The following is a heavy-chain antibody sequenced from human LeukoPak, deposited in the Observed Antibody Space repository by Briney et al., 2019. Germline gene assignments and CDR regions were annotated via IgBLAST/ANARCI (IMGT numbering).Heavy chain of an antibody. V-gene: IGHV1-69*06. CDR3: AKGSRLREGGSYRF. J-gene: IGHJ4*02. CDR1: GGIFSSYA. Sequence: AASVKVSCKASGGIFSSYAINWGRQAPGQRLEWMGRIIPIFGSANYAQKFQGRVTITADKSTRTAYMELSSLRSEDTALYYCAKGSRLREGGSYRFWGQGPLVSVSS. D-gene: IGHD3-16*02. CDR2: IIPIFGSA.